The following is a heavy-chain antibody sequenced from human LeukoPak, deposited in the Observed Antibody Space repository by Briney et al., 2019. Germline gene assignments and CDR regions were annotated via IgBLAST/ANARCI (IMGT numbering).Heavy chain of an antibody. V-gene: IGHV3-66*01. J-gene: IGHJ4*02. Sequence: GGSLRLSCAASGFTVSSNYTIWVRQAPGKGLECVSIIYSDGGTYYADSVKGRFTISRDNSKNTVYLQMNNLRVDDTAVYYCARGLGTYYYGSGSSYYFDYWGQGTLVTVSS. CDR2: IYSDGGT. D-gene: IGHD3-10*01. CDR3: ARGLGTYYYGSGSSYYFDY. CDR1: GFTVSSNY.